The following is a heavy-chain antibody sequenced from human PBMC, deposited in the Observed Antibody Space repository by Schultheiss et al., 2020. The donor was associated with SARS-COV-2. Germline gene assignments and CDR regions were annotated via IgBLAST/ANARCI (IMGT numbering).Heavy chain of an antibody. Sequence: GGSLRLSCAASGFTFSSYSMNWVRQAPGKGLEWVGFIRSKAYGGTTEYAASVKGRFTISRDNAKNSLYLQMNSLRAEDTAVYYCARERSSSWYHYYYYYGMDVWGQGTTVTVSS. CDR3: ARERSSSWYHYYYYYGMDV. V-gene: IGHV3-48*04. CDR1: GFTFSSYS. CDR2: IRSKAYGGTT. D-gene: IGHD6-13*01. J-gene: IGHJ6*02.